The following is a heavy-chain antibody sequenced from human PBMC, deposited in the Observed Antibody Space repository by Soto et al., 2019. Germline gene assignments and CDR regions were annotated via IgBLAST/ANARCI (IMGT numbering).Heavy chain of an antibody. CDR2: INHSGST. Sequence: SETLSLTCAVYGGSFSGYYWSWIRQPPGKGLEWIGEINHSGSTNYNPSLKSRVTISVDTSKNQFSLKLSSVTAADTAVYYCARGRSGYSSSWYLNWFDPWGQGPLVTVSS. CDR3: ARGRSGYSSSWYLNWFDP. V-gene: IGHV4-34*01. J-gene: IGHJ5*02. CDR1: GGSFSGYY. D-gene: IGHD6-13*01.